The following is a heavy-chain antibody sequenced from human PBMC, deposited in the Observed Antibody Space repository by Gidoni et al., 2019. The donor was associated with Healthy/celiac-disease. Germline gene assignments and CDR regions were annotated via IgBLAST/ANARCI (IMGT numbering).Heavy chain of an antibody. D-gene: IGHD6-19*01. CDR1: GYPFTSYA. V-gene: IGHV1-3*01. Sequence: QLQLVQSGAEVTKPGASVTVSCTASGYPFTSYAMHWVRQAPGQRLEWMGWINAGNGNTKYSQKVQGRVTITRDTSASTAYMELSSLRSEDTAVYYCARDGGYSSGWYRGYLDYWGQGTLVTVSS. CDR2: INAGNGNT. J-gene: IGHJ4*02. CDR3: ARDGGYSSGWYRGYLDY.